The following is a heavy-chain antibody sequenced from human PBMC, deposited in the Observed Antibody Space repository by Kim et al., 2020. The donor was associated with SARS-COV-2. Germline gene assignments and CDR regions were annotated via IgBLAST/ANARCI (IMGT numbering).Heavy chain of an antibody. Sequence: SRVTISVDTSKNQFSLKLSSVTAADTAVYYCASGGVQLWTRIYYYYGMDVWGQGTTVTVSS. J-gene: IGHJ6*02. D-gene: IGHD5-18*01. CDR3: ASGGVQLWTRIYYYYGMDV. V-gene: IGHV4-34*01.